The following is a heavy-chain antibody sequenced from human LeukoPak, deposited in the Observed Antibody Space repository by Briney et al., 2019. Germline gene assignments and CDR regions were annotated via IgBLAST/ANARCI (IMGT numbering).Heavy chain of an antibody. D-gene: IGHD6-13*01. V-gene: IGHV1-46*01. CDR2: IRGTGDSP. CDR3: ARAPAGTLDF. Sequence: ASVKVSCKASGFTVINYHMHWVRQAPGQGLEWVGLIRGTGDSPDYAQKFQGRVTVTCDTSTSTAYLELWSLKLEDTAVYYCARAPAGTLDFWGQGTLVTVSS. CDR1: GFTVINYH. J-gene: IGHJ4*02.